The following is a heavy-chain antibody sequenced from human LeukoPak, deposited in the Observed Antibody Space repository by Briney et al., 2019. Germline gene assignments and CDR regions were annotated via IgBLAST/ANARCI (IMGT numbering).Heavy chain of an antibody. Sequence: PGGSLRLSCAASGFTFSSYDMHWVRQATGKGLEWVSAIGTAGDTYYPGSVKGRFTISRENAKNSLYLQMNSLRAGDTAVYYCARGADYGEIHYWGQGTTVTVSS. CDR3: ARGADYGEIHY. V-gene: IGHV3-13*01. CDR2: IGTAGDT. J-gene: IGHJ6*02. D-gene: IGHD4-17*01. CDR1: GFTFSSYD.